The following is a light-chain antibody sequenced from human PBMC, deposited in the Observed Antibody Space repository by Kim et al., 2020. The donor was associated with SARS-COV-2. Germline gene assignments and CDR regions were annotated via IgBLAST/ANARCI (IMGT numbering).Light chain of an antibody. V-gene: IGKV3-11*01. CDR2: DAS. CDR3: QQRSHWPPTLV. Sequence: PGERASLSCRASQSVGNYIAWYQQKKGQSTRLIIHDASKRATGTPARFSGSGSGMDFTLTISSREPDDFAVYFCQQRSHWPPTLVFGGGTKVDIK. CDR1: QSVGNY. J-gene: IGKJ4*01.